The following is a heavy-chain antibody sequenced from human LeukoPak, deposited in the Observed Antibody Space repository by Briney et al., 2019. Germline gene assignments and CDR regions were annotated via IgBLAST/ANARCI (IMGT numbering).Heavy chain of an antibody. Sequence: SQTLSLTCGVSGGSISNTNWWTGVRQPPGKGLEWIGEVNLQGSTNYNPSLKSRVAISVDKSENHISLKLTSVTAADTAVYYCAREGGPYRPLDYSGQGTLVTVAS. CDR1: GGSISNTNW. CDR3: AREGGPYRPLDY. CDR2: VNLQGST. V-gene: IGHV4-4*02. J-gene: IGHJ4*02.